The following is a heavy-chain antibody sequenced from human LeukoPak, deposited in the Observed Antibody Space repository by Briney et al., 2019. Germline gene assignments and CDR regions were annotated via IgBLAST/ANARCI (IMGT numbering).Heavy chain of an antibody. CDR1: GFNFIDYW. V-gene: IGHV5-51*01. D-gene: IGHD3-10*01. CDR3: ARGYYGSGDF. J-gene: IGHJ4*02. CDR2: IYPGDSDT. Sequence: GESLNTSCKGSGFNFIDYWIGWVRQMPGKGLEWMGIIYPGDSDTRYSPSFQGQVTISADRSINTAYLQWSSLRASDAAMYYCARGYYGSGDFWGQGTLVTVSS.